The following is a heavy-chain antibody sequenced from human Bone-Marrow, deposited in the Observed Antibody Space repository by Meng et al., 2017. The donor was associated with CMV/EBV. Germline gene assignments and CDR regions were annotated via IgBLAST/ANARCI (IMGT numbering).Heavy chain of an antibody. CDR3: ARAHCSGGSCYGEGDNWFDP. V-gene: IGHV1-2*02. CDR2: INPNSGGT. J-gene: IGHJ5*02. D-gene: IGHD2-15*01. Sequence: TGYYMDWGRQDPGQGLEWMGWINPNSGGTNYAQKFQGRVTMTRDTSISTAYMELSRLRSDDTAVYYCARAHCSGGSCYGEGDNWFDPWGQGTLVTVSS. CDR1: TGYY.